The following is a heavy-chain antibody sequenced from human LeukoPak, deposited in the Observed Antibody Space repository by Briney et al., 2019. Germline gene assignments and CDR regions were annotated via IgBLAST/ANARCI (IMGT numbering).Heavy chain of an antibody. Sequence: GGSLRLSCAASGFTFSSYAMSWVRQAPGKGLEWVSAISGSGGSTYYADSVKGRFTISRDNSKNTLYLQMNSLRAEDTAVYYYANGLEGYYDSSGYYVWGQGTLVTVSS. D-gene: IGHD3-22*01. CDR1: GFTFSSYA. V-gene: IGHV3-23*01. CDR2: ISGSGGST. CDR3: ANGLEGYYDSSGYYV. J-gene: IGHJ4*02.